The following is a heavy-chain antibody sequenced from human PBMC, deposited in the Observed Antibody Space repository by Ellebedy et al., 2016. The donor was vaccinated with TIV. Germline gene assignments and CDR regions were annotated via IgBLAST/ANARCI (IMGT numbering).Heavy chain of an antibody. J-gene: IGHJ5*02. V-gene: IGHV3-33*08. CDR1: GFTFSTYG. Sequence: PGGSLRLSCAASGFTFSTYGMHWVRRTPGKGLEWVAVIWYDGSKKYYGDSVKGRFTISRDNSKNTMYLEMNSLRAEDTAVYYCARALGSSWYEACFDPWGQGTLVTVSS. CDR3: ARALGSSWYEACFDP. D-gene: IGHD6-13*01. CDR2: IWYDGSKK.